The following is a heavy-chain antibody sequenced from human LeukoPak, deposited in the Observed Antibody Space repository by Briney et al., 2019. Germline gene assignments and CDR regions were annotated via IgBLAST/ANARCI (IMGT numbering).Heavy chain of an antibody. Sequence: SETLSLTCTVSGGSISSSDYYWSWIRQYPGKGLEWIGYIYYSGSTYYNPSLKSRVTISVDTSKNQFSLKLSSVTAADTAVYYCARDISSWHYFDYWGQGTLVTVSS. CDR1: GGSISSSDYY. D-gene: IGHD6-13*01. V-gene: IGHV4-31*03. CDR3: ARDISSWHYFDY. CDR2: IYYSGST. J-gene: IGHJ4*02.